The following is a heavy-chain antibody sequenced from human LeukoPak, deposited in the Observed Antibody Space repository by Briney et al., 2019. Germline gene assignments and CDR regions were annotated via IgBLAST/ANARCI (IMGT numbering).Heavy chain of an antibody. Sequence: GGSLRLSCAASGFTVSNNYMSWVRQAPKKGLEWVSVIYGGGSSYYADSVKGRFTISRDNSKNTLELQMNSLRAADTAVYYCARDSDSSAFDAFDIWGHGTMVTVSS. J-gene: IGHJ3*02. V-gene: IGHV3-66*01. D-gene: IGHD3-22*01. CDR3: ARDSDSSAFDAFDI. CDR1: GFTVSNNY. CDR2: IYGGGSS.